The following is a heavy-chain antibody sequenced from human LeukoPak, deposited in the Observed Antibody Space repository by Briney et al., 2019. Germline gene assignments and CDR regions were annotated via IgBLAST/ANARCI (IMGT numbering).Heavy chain of an antibody. Sequence: GGSLRLSCAASGFTSSSYGMHWVRQAPGKGLEWVAVIWYDGSNKYYADSVKGRFTISRDNSKNTLYLQMNSLRAEDTAVYYCAREYYYDSSGYYPNYFDYWGQGTLVTVSS. CDR3: AREYYYDSSGYYPNYFDY. CDR1: GFTSSSYG. V-gene: IGHV3-33*01. J-gene: IGHJ4*02. D-gene: IGHD3-22*01. CDR2: IWYDGSNK.